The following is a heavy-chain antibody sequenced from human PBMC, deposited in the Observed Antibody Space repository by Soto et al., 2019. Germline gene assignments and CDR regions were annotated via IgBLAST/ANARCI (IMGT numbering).Heavy chain of an antibody. CDR3: ARDSAPSETTPGYYYVMDV. J-gene: IGHJ6*02. D-gene: IGHD4-4*01. Sequence: SVKVSCKASGGTFSSYAISWVRQAPGQGLEWMGGIIPIFGTANYAQKFQGRVTITADESTSTAYMELSSLRSEDTAVYYCARDSAPSETTPGYYYVMDVWGQGTTVTVSS. CDR1: GGTFSSYA. V-gene: IGHV1-69*13. CDR2: IIPIFGTA.